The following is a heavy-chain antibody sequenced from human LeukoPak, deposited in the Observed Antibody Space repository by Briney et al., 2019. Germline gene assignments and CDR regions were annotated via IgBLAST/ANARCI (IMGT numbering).Heavy chain of an antibody. J-gene: IGHJ4*02. CDR3: ARDGSGTTY. V-gene: IGHV3-7*03. CDR1: GFTFGKYW. D-gene: IGHD1-1*01. Sequence: GGSLRLSCVASGFTFGKYWMSWVRQAPGKGLEWVANIKLDGSEKNYVDSVKGRFTISRDNTKNSLYLQMNSLRAEDTAVYYCARDGSGTTYWGPGTLVTVSS. CDR2: IKLDGSEK.